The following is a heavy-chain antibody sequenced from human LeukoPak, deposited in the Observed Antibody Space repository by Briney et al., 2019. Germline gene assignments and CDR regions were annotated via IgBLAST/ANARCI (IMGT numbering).Heavy chain of an antibody. CDR1: GYTFTSYG. CDR2: ISAYNGNT. Sequence: ASVKVSCKASGYTFTSYGISWVRQAPGQGLEWMGWISAYNGNTNYAQKLQGRVTMTTDTSTSTAYMELRSLRSDDTAVYYCARHAISRSSWSAIKTFTFDYWGQGTLVTVSS. J-gene: IGHJ4*02. CDR3: ARHAISRSSWSAIKTFTFDY. V-gene: IGHV1-18*01. D-gene: IGHD6-13*01.